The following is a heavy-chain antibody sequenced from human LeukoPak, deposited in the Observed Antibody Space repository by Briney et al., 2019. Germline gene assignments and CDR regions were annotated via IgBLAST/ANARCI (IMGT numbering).Heavy chain of an antibody. CDR3: ARLRGYCSGGSCHDAFDI. CDR1: GYSFTSYW. CDR2: IYPGDSDT. V-gene: IGHV5-51*01. Sequence: GESLKISCKGSGYSFTSYWIGWVRQMPGKGLEWMGIIYPGDSDTRYSPSFQGQVTISADKFISTAYLQWSSLKASDTAMYYCARLRGYCSGGSCHDAFDIWGQGTMVTVSS. D-gene: IGHD2-15*01. J-gene: IGHJ3*02.